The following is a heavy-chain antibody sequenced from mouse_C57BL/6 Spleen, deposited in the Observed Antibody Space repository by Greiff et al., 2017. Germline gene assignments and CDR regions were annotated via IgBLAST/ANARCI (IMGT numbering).Heavy chain of an antibody. CDR3: ARKDSSHWYFDV. V-gene: IGHV2-2*01. J-gene: IGHJ1*03. Sequence: VQLVESGPGLVQPSHSLSITCTVSGSSLTSYGVHWVRQSPGKGLDWLGVIWRGGRTDCNADIIYRRRISKDKYKSQVFFKMNSLQADDAAICYCARKDSSHWYFDVWGTGTTVTVSS. CDR2: IWRGGRT. D-gene: IGHD1-1*01. CDR1: GSSLTSYG.